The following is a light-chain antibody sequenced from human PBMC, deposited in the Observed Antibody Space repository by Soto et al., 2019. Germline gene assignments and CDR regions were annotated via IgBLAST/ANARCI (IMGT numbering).Light chain of an antibody. Sequence: QSALTQPASVSGSPGQSITISCTGTSSDVGGYNYVSWYQQHPSEAPKLMIYEVSNRPSGVSNRFSGSKSGNTASLTISGLQAEDEADYYCSSYTSRSTLVFGTGTKVTVL. CDR3: SSYTSRSTLV. CDR2: EVS. V-gene: IGLV2-14*01. J-gene: IGLJ1*01. CDR1: SSDVGGYNY.